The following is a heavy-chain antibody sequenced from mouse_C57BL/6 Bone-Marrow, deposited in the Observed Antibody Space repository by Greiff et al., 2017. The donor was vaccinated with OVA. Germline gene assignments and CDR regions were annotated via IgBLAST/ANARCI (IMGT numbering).Heavy chain of an antibody. CDR3: ARSGGLPFAY. V-gene: IGHV1-54*01. D-gene: IGHD2-4*01. Sequence: VQLQQSGAELVRPGTSVKVSCKASGYAFTNYLIEWVKQRPGQGLEWIGVINPGSGGTNYNEKLKGKATLTADKSSSTAYMQLSSLTSEDSAVYFCARSGGLPFAYWGQGTLVTVSA. CDR2: INPGSGGT. CDR1: GYAFTNYL. J-gene: IGHJ3*01.